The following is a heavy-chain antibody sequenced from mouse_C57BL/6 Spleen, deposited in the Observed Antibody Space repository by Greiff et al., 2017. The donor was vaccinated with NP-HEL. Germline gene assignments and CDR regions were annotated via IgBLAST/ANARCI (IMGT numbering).Heavy chain of an antibody. D-gene: IGHD2-4*01. CDR2: IHPSDSDT. CDR1: GYTFTSYW. Sequence: VQLQQPGAELVKPGASVKVSCKASGYTFTSYWMHWVKQRPGQGLEWIGRIHPSDSDTNYNQKFKGKATLTVDKSSSTAYMQLSSLTSEDSAVYYCAIIYYDYGRGFAYWGQGTLVTVSA. J-gene: IGHJ3*01. CDR3: AIIYYDYGRGFAY. V-gene: IGHV1-74*01.